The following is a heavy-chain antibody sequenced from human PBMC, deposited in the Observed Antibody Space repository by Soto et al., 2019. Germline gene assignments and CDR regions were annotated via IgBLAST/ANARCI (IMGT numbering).Heavy chain of an antibody. CDR2: AYYRSKWYI. CDR3: VRSRVFIAVTSVTNYYYYYGMDV. Sequence: SQTLSLTCVISGDSVSSDNAAWNWIRQSPSRGLEWLGRAYYRSKWYIEYAPSVNSRITINPDTSKNQLSLHLISVNLEDTAVYYCVRSRVFIAVTSVTNYYYYYGMDVWGRGTSVTVSS. J-gene: IGHJ6*02. CDR1: GDSVSSDNAA. D-gene: IGHD6-19*01. V-gene: IGHV6-1*01.